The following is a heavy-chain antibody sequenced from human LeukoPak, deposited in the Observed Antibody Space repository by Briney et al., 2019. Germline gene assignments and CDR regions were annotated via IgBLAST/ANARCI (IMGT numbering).Heavy chain of an antibody. D-gene: IGHD6-13*01. CDR2: ISCSGGGT. CDR1: GFTFSTYA. Sequence: GGSLRLSCAASGFTFSTYALSWVRQAPGKGLEWVLVISCSGGGTYYADSVKGRFTISRDNSLHTVYLQMNSLREEDTAVYYCAKDQAAAGTDASMDVWGRGTTVIVSS. CDR3: AKDQAAAGTDASMDV. V-gene: IGHV3-23*01. J-gene: IGHJ6*02.